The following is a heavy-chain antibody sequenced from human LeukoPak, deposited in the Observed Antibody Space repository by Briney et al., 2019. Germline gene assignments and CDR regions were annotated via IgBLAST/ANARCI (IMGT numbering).Heavy chain of an antibody. V-gene: IGHV1-69*13. J-gene: IGHJ4*02. CDR2: INHIFGTA. CDR1: GDTFSRYA. CDR3: ATHPPSQFYFDF. Sequence: SVKVSCKASGDTFSRYAISWVRQAPGQGLQWLGGINHIFGTASYAQKSQVRVTVIADESTSTAYMELTSLTSEDTAVYYCATHPPSQFYFDFWGQGTLVTVSS. D-gene: IGHD5-24*01.